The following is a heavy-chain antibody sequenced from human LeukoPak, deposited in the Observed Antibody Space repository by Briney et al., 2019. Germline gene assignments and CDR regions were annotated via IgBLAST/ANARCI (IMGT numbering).Heavy chain of an antibody. D-gene: IGHD3-22*01. CDR3: ARGSTYYYDSSGPGGAFDI. Sequence: SETLSLTCAVYGGSFSGYYWSWIRQPPGKGLEWIGEINHSGSTNYNPSLKSGVTISVDTSKNQFSLKLSSVTAADTAVYYCARGSTYYYDSSGPGGAFDIWGQGTMVTVSS. V-gene: IGHV4-34*01. CDR2: INHSGST. CDR1: GGSFSGYY. J-gene: IGHJ3*02.